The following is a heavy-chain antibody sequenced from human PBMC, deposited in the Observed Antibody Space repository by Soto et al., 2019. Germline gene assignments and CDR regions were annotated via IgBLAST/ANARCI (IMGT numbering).Heavy chain of an antibody. CDR1: GFTFSSYW. CDR2: INSDGSST. V-gene: IGHV3-74*01. CDR3: ARDKGSDAPIDI. D-gene: IGHD3-10*01. J-gene: IGHJ3*02. Sequence: GGSLRLSCAASGFTFSSYWMHWVRQAPGKGLVWVSRINSDGSSTSYADSVRGRFTVSRDNSKSKLDLQMNSLRVEDTAIYYCARDKGSDAPIDIWGQGTMVTVSS.